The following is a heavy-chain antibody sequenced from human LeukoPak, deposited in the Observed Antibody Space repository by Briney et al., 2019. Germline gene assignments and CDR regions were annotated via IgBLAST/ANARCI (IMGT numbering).Heavy chain of an antibody. CDR3: ARSPCGGDCYADY. V-gene: IGHV3-30*01. J-gene: IGHJ4*02. Sequence: PGGSLRLSCAASGFTFSSYAMHWVRQAPGKGLEWVAVISYDGSNKYYADSVKGRFTISRDNSKNTLYPQMNSLRAEDTAVYYCARSPCGGDCYADYWGQGTLVTVSS. CDR1: GFTFSSYA. D-gene: IGHD2-21*02. CDR2: ISYDGSNK.